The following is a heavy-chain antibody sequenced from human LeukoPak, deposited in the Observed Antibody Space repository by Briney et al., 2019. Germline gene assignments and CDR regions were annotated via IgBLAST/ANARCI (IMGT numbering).Heavy chain of an antibody. D-gene: IGHD3-10*01. Sequence: GGSLRLSCAASGFTFSSYSMNWVRQAPGKGLEWVSYISSSSSTIYYADSVKGRFTISRDNAKNSLYLQTNSLRAEDTAVYYCARAEYYYYFDYWGQGTLVTVSS. V-gene: IGHV3-48*01. CDR1: GFTFSSYS. CDR3: ARAEYYYYFDY. J-gene: IGHJ4*02. CDR2: ISSSSSTI.